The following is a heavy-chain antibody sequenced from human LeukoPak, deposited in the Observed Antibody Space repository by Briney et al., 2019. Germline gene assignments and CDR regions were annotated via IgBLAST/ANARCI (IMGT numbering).Heavy chain of an antibody. CDR1: GFTFSSNS. J-gene: IGHJ5*02. D-gene: IGHD3-10*01. CDR2: IYSDNT. V-gene: IGHV3-53*01. Sequence: PGGSLRLSCTVSGFTFSSNSMSWVRQAPGKGLEWVSFIYSDNTHYSDSVKGRFTISRDNANNTLYLQMNSLRAEDTAVYYCAREVRGVIIRNNWFDPWGQGTLVTVSS. CDR3: AREVRGVIIRNNWFDP.